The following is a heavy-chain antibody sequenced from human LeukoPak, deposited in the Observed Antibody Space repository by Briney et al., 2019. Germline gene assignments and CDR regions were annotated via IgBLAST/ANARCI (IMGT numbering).Heavy chain of an antibody. D-gene: IGHD6-19*01. CDR2: ISYDGSNK. CDR3: ATQWPDY. V-gene: IGHV3-30*03. J-gene: IGHJ4*02. Sequence: GGSLRLSCAASGFTFSSYGMHWVRQAPGKGLEWVAVISYDGSNKYYADSVKGRFTISRDNSKNTLYPQMNSLRAEDTAVYYCATQWPDYWGQGTLVTVPS. CDR1: GFTFSSYG.